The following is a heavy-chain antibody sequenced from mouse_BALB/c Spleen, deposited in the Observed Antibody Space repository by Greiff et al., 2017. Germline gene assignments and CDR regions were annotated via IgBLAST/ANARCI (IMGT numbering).Heavy chain of an antibody. CDR1: GYSFTGYN. V-gene: IGHV1-39*01. CDR2: IDPYYGGT. D-gene: IGHD2-4*01. J-gene: IGHJ4*01. CDR3: ARVRYYDYDDGGFYAMDY. Sequence: VQLQQSGPELAKPGASVKISCKASGYSFTGYNMNWVKQSNGKSLEWIGNIDPYYGGTSYNQKFKGKATLTVDKSSSTAYMQLKSLTSEDSAVYYCARVRYYDYDDGGFYAMDYWGQGTSVTVSS.